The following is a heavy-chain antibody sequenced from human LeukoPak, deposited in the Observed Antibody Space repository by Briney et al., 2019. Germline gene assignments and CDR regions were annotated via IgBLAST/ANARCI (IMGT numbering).Heavy chain of an antibody. D-gene: IGHD3-3*01. CDR2: INTKSGGT. J-gene: IGHJ5*02. CDR1: GYSFTDYY. V-gene: IGHV1-2*02. CDR3: ARADFIDAGPYLIGP. Sequence: ASVWLSCTTSGYSFTDYYVHWVREAPGQGLGWMGWINTKSGGTRSARKFQGRVTMTRDPSITTVYMDMAWLTSDDTAIYFCARADFIDAGPYLIGPWGEGTLVTVSS.